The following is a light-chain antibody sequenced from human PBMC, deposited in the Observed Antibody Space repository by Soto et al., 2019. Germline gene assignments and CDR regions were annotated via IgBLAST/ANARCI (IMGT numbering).Light chain of an antibody. CDR3: QQRSNWPPLT. J-gene: IGKJ4*01. CDR2: DAS. Sequence: EIVMTQSPATLSLSPGERATLSCRASQSVSSYLAWYQQKPGKAPRLLIYDASNMATGIPARFSGSGSGTDFTLTISSIEPEDFAVYYCQQRSNWPPLTFGGGTKVEIK. V-gene: IGKV3-11*01. CDR1: QSVSSY.